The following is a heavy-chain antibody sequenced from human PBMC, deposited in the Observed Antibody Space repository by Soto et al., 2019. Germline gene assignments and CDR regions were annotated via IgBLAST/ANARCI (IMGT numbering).Heavy chain of an antibody. CDR1: GGSISSSSYY. CDR2: IYYSGST. V-gene: IGHV4-39*01. D-gene: IGHD3-22*01. CDR3: ARQRLDDSSGYYRRPTADLINY. Sequence: PSETLSLTCTVSGGSISSSSYYWGWIRQPPGKGLEWIGSIYYSGSTYYNPSLKSRVTISVDTSKNQFSLKLSSVTAADTAVYYCARQRLDDSSGYYRRPTADLINYWGQGTLVTVSS. J-gene: IGHJ4*02.